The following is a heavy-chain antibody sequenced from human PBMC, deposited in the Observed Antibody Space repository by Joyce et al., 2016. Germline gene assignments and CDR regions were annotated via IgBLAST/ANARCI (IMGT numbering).Heavy chain of an antibody. CDR3: AKADYGDKIDAFDI. CDR1: GFTVSSYG. D-gene: IGHD4-17*01. V-gene: IGHV3-48*01. CDR2: ISSRSSTI. J-gene: IGHJ3*02. Sequence: EVQLVESGGGLVQPGGSLRLSCAASGFTVSSYGMNWGREALGKGLEWVSYISSRSSTIDDADSVKGRFTISRDNAKNSLYLQMNSLRAEDTAVYYCAKADYGDKIDAFDIWGQGTMVTVSS.